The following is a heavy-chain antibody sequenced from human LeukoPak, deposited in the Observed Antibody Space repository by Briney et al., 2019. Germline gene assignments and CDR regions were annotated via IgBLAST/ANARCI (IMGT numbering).Heavy chain of an antibody. CDR2: ISSSGSTI. D-gene: IGHD6-19*01. V-gene: IGHV3-11*01. Sequence: GGSLRLSCAASGFIFSDYYMSWIRQAPGKGLEWVSYISSSGSTIYYADSVKGRFTISRDNAKNSLYLQMNSLRAEDTAVYYCARAFSSGSPFDYWGQGTLVTVSS. CDR3: ARAFSSGSPFDY. J-gene: IGHJ4*02. CDR1: GFIFSDYY.